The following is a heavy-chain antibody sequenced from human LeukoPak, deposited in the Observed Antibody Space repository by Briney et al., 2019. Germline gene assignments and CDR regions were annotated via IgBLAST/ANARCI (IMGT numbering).Heavy chain of an antibody. CDR2: ISSSGSTI. J-gene: IGHJ6*03. D-gene: IGHD3-10*01. CDR1: GFTFSSYE. Sequence: GGSLRLSCAASGFTFSSYEMNWVRQAPGKGLEWVSYISSSGSTIYYADSVKGRFTISRDNAKNSLYLQMNSLRAEDTAVYYCARGVGWFGELFPSYYMDVWGKGTTVTVSS. V-gene: IGHV3-48*03. CDR3: ARGVGWFGELFPSYYMDV.